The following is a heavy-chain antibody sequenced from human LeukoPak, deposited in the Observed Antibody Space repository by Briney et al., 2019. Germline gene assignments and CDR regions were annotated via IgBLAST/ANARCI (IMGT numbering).Heavy chain of an antibody. CDR3: ASPGVTYYYYGMDV. CDR2: IIPIFGTA. J-gene: IGHJ6*02. Sequence: TVKVSCKASGGTFSSYAISWVRQAPGQGLEWMGGIIPIFGTANYAQKFQGRVTITADESMSTAYMELSSLRSEDTAVYYCASPGVTYYYYGMDVWGQGTTVTVSS. D-gene: IGHD4-23*01. V-gene: IGHV1-69*13. CDR1: GGTFSSYA.